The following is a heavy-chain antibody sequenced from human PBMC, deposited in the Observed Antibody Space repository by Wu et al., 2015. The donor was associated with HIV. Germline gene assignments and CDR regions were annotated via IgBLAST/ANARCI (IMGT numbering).Heavy chain of an antibody. CDR2: IIPIFGTT. CDR3: ARHRAYDSSGYYPWYFDY. D-gene: IGHD3-22*01. V-gene: IGHV1-69*13. CDR1: GGTFSSYA. Sequence: QVQLVQSGAEVKKPGSSVKVSCKASGGTFSSYAISWVRQAPGQGLEWMGRIIPIFGTTNYAQKFQGRVTITADESTSTAYMELSSLRSEDTAVYYCARHRAYDSSGYYPWYFDYWGQGTLVTVSS. J-gene: IGHJ4*02.